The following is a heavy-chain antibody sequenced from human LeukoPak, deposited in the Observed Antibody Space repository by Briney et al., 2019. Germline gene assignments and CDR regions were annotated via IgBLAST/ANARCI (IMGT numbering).Heavy chain of an antibody. D-gene: IGHD6-13*01. CDR1: GGSISSSNYY. J-gene: IGHJ4*02. Sequence: SETLSLTCTVSGGSISSSNYYWGWIRQPPGKGLEWIGEINHSGSTNYNPSLKSRVTISEDTSKNQFYLKLSSVTAADTAVYYCARGVYSSSWYIDWGQGTLVTVSS. V-gene: IGHV4-39*07. CDR3: ARGVYSSSWYID. CDR2: INHSGST.